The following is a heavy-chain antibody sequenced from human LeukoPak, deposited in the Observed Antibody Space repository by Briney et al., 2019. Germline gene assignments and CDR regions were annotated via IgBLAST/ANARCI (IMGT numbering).Heavy chain of an antibody. CDR3: AILYSSSWYGLPDY. Sequence: KSSETLSLTCTVSGYSISSGYYWGWIRQPPGQGLEWTGSIYYSGSTYYNPSLKSRVTISVDTSKNQFSLKLSSVTAADTAVYYCAILYSSSWYGLPDYWGQGTLVTVSS. CDR2: IYYSGST. CDR1: GYSISSGYY. V-gene: IGHV4-38-2*02. J-gene: IGHJ4*02. D-gene: IGHD6-13*01.